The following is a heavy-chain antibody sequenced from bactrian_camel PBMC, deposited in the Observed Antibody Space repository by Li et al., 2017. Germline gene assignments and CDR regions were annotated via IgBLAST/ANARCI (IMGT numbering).Heavy chain of an antibody. V-gene: IGHV3S53*01. J-gene: IGHJ4*01. Sequence: HVQLVESGGGSVQTGGSLTLSCAASGNIDSSIVMAWFRQSPGKKREGVARISPVGGATVYADSVKGRFTISQDNAQDNAKNTVYLQMNSLKPEDTAMYYCAAAVGLASDGCLSGSRSTYSYWGQGTQVTVS. CDR2: ISPVGGAT. CDR1: GNIDSSIV. D-gene: IGHD1*01. CDR3: AAAVGLASDGCLSGSRSTYSY.